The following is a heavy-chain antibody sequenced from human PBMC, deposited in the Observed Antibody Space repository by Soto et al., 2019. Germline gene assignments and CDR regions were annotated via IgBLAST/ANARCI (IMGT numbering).Heavy chain of an antibody. CDR2: IKKDGSEE. CDR1: GFTFNHYC. V-gene: IGHV3-7*01. Sequence: EMQLVESGGGLVQPGGSLRLSCVASGFTFNHYCMSWVRQAPGKGLEWVASIKKDGSEENYVDSVKGRFTISRDNAKKALYIQMEGLRSENTAPYYSPSYRSTSNILTGYFFLGGGNDIWGQATVVTVSP. J-gene: IGHJ4*02. D-gene: IGHD3-9*01. CDR3: PSYRSTSNILTGYFFLGGGNDI.